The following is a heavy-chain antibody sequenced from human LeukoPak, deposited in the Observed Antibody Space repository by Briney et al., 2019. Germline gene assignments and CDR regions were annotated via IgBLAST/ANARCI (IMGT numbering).Heavy chain of an antibody. CDR1: GGSISSGSYY. CDR2: IYYSGST. Sequence: PSQTLSLTCTVSGGSISSGSYYWGWIRQPPGKGLEWIGSIYYSGSTYHNPSLKSRVTISVDTSKNQFSLKLSSVTAADTAVYYCARPSSGTFDYWGQGTLVTVSS. J-gene: IGHJ4*02. V-gene: IGHV4-39*01. CDR3: ARPSSGTFDY. D-gene: IGHD6-13*01.